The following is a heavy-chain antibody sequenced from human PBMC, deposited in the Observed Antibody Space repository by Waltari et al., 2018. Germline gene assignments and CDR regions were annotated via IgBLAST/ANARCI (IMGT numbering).Heavy chain of an antibody. CDR2: IYHSGST. CDR3: AGTIVGAVSFYYYYGMDV. D-gene: IGHD1-26*01. J-gene: IGHJ6*02. V-gene: IGHV4-4*02. Sequence: QVQLQESGPGLVKPSGTLSLTCAVSGGSISSSNWWSWVRQPPGKGLEWIGEIYHSGSTNYNPSLKSRVTISVDKSKNQFSLKLSSVTAADTAVYYCAGTIVGAVSFYYYYGMDVWGQGTTVTVSS. CDR1: GGSISSSNW.